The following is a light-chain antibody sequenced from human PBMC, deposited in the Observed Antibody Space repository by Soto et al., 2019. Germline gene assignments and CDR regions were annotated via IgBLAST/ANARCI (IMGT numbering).Light chain of an antibody. CDR1: SSDVGSYNL. Sequence: QSALTQPASVSGSPGQWITISCTGTSSDVGSYNLVSWYQQHPGKVPKLMIYEVSKRASGVSNRFSGSKSDTTASLTISGLQAEDDADYYGCSYAGSSSVVFGGGTKLTVL. V-gene: IGLV2-23*02. CDR3: CSYAGSSSVV. CDR2: EVS. J-gene: IGLJ2*01.